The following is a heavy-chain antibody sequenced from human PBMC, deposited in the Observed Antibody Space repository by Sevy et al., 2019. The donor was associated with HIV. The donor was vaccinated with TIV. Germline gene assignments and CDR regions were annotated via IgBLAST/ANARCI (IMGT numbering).Heavy chain of an antibody. V-gene: IGHV3-7*01. D-gene: IGHD7-27*01. CDR1: GFTFSDFW. CDR2: INQDERHI. Sequence: GGSLRLSCEVSGFTFSDFWMTWVRQSPGKGLEWVAYINQDERHINLLDSVRGRFTISRDNAKNSLYLQMDSLGAEDTAIYYCARDPDWGALDRWGQRTLVTVSS. J-gene: IGHJ5*02. CDR3: ARDPDWGALDR.